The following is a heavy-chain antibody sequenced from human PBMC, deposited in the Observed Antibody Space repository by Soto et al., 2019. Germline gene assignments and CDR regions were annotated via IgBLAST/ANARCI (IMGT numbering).Heavy chain of an antibody. D-gene: IGHD5-12*01. CDR2: ISGSGGST. CDR3: AKGRSRGYSRYDWFDY. V-gene: IGHV3-23*01. CDR1: GFTFSSYA. J-gene: IGHJ4*02. Sequence: GGSLRLSCAASGFTFSSYAMSWVRQAPGKGLEWVSAISGSGGSTYYADSVKGRFTISRDNSKNTLYLQMNSLRAEDTAVYYCAKGRSRGYSRYDWFDYWGQGTLVTVAS.